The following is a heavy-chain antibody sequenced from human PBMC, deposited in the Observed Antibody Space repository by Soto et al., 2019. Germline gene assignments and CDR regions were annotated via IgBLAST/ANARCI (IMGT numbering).Heavy chain of an antibody. V-gene: IGHV1-18*01. CDR1: GYTFPTST. D-gene: IGHD4-17*01. CDR2: IKAYSGNT. CDR3: AIAEYGDADY. Sequence: QFQLVQSGAEAKKPGASVKVSCKASGYTFPTSTISWVRQAPGQGLEWMGWIKAYSGNTNYAQKPQGRVTMTTDPPTDPAYMELRSLTPDATAICYCAIAEYGDADYWGQGILVTVSS. J-gene: IGHJ4*02.